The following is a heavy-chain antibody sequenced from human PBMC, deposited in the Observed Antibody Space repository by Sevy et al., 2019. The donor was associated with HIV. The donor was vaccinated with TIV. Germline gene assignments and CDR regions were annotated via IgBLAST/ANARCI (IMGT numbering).Heavy chain of an antibody. CDR3: ARVEYCSGGSCYDAFDI. J-gene: IGHJ3*02. CDR2: IKQDGSEK. V-gene: IGHV3-7*01. D-gene: IGHD2-15*01. Sequence: GGSLRLSCAASGFTFSSYWMSWVRQAPGKGLEWLANIKQDGSEKYYVDSVKGRFTISRDNAKNSLYLQRNGLRAEDTAEYYCARVEYCSGGSCYDAFDIWGQGTMVTVSS. CDR1: GFTFSSYW.